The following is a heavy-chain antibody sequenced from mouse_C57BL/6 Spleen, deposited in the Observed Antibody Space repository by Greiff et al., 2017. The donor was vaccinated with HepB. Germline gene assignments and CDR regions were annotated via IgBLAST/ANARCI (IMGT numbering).Heavy chain of an antibody. J-gene: IGHJ4*01. D-gene: IGHD2-4*01. CDR1: GYTFTDYE. Sequence: VQLQQSGAELVRPGASVTLSCKASGYTFTDYEMHWVKQTPVHGLEWIGAIDPETGGTAYNQKFKGKAILTADKSSSTAYMELRSLTSEDSAVYYCTRSPSSLYYDYLYAMGYWGQGTSVTVSS. V-gene: IGHV1-15*01. CDR2: IDPETGGT. CDR3: TRSPSSLYYDYLYAMGY.